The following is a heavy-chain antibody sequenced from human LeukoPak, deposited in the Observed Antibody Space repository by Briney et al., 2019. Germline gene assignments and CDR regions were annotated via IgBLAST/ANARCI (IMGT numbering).Heavy chain of an antibody. CDR3: AKEDSRSRYFDY. V-gene: IGHV3-23*01. Sequence: GGSLRLSCAAAGFTFSSYGMSWVRQAPGKGLEWVSAMSGSGGNTYYADSVKGRFTISRDNSKNTLYLQMNSLRAEDTAVYYCAKEDSRSRYFDYWGQGTLVTVSS. CDR2: MSGSGGNT. J-gene: IGHJ4*02. D-gene: IGHD6-6*01. CDR1: GFTFSSYG.